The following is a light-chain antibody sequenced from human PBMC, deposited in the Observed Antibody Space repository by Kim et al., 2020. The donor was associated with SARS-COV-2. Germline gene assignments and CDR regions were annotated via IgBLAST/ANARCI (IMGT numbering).Light chain of an antibody. J-gene: IGKJ5*01. Sequence: APVGDRVTITCRARQDIRNDLGWYQQNPGRAPKRLIYGASSLQSGVPSRFSGSGSGTEFTLTISSLQPEDFATYFCLQHNTYPITFGQGTRLEIK. V-gene: IGKV1-17*01. CDR2: GAS. CDR1: QDIRND. CDR3: LQHNTYPIT.